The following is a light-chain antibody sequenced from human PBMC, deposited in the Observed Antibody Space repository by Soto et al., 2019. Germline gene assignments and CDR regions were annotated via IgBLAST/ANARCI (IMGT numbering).Light chain of an antibody. CDR1: QSVSSY. Sequence: EIVLTQAPATLSLSPGETATLSCRAMQSVSSYLAWYQQKPGQAPGRLIYDVSNRATGIPARFSGSGSGTDFTLTISSLEPEDFAVYYCQQRSNWPPSTVGQGTRLEIK. J-gene: IGKJ5*01. CDR2: DVS. CDR3: QQRSNWPPST. V-gene: IGKV3-11*01.